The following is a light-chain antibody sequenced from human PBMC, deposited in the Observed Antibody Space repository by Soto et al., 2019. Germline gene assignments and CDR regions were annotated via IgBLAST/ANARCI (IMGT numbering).Light chain of an antibody. CDR1: QSVSSSY. J-gene: IGKJ2*01. Sequence: EIGLTQSPGTLSLSPGERATLSCRASQSVSSSYLAWYQQQPGQAPRLLLYGASSRATGIPDRFSGSGGGTDVTLTISRREHEDFAVYYCHQYGSSPPYTFGQGTKLEIK. CDR3: HQYGSSPPYT. CDR2: GAS. V-gene: IGKV3-20*01.